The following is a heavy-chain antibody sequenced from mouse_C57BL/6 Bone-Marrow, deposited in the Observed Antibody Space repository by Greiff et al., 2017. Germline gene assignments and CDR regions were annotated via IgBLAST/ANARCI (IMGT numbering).Heavy chain of an antibody. Sequence: EVKLMESGGGLVKPGGSLKLSCAASGFTFSSYAMSWVRQTPEKRLEWVATISDGGSYTYYPDNVKGRFTISRDNAKNNLYLQMRHLKSEDTAMYYCARGAYYSNYEAMDYWGQGTSVTVSS. V-gene: IGHV5-4*03. D-gene: IGHD2-5*01. CDR2: ISDGGSYT. CDR1: GFTFSSYA. CDR3: ARGAYYSNYEAMDY. J-gene: IGHJ4*01.